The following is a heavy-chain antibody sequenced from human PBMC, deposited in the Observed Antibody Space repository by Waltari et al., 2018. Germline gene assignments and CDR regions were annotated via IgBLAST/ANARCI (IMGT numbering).Heavy chain of an antibody. CDR3: ASSSGWPRVVDY. CDR1: GFTFSSYA. CDR2: IVPSGGST. J-gene: IGHJ4*01. D-gene: IGHD6-25*01. Sequence: EVQLLESGGGLVQPGGSLRLSCATSGFTFSSYAMNWVRQAPGEGLEWGSAIVPSGGSTYYAESVKGRCTISRDTSKNTMSLHMQNLRAEDTAVYFCASSSGWPRVVDYWGQGTLVTFSS. V-gene: IGHV3-23*01.